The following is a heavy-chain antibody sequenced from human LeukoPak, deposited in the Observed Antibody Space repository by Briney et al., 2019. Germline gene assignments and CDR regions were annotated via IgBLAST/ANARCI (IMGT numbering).Heavy chain of an antibody. CDR2: INPSGGST. V-gene: IGHV1-46*01. CDR3: ARYGEVGATTYDY. D-gene: IGHD1-26*01. J-gene: IGHJ4*02. CDR1: GYTFTSCY. Sequence: ASVKVSCKASGYTFTSCYMHWVRQAPGQGLEWMGIINPSGGSTSYAQKFQGRVTMTRDMSTSTVYMELSSLRSEDTAVYYCARYGEVGATTYDYWGQGTLVTVSS.